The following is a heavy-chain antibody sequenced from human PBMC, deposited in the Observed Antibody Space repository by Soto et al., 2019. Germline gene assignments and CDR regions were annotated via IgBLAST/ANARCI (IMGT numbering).Heavy chain of an antibody. V-gene: IGHV4-39*01. CDR2: IYYSERTSYNSGST. J-gene: IGHJ5*02. CDR3: ARHTRNQFDP. CDR1: GGSISSGGYY. Sequence: SETLSLTCTVSGGSISSGGYYWGWIRQPPGKGLEWIGSIYYSERTSYNSGSTYYSPSLKSRVTISGDTSESQFSLKLSSVTAADTAVYYCARHTRNQFDPWGQGTLVTVSS.